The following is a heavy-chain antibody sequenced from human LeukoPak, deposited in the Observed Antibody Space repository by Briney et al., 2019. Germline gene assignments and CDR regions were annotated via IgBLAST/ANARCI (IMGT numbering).Heavy chain of an antibody. V-gene: IGHV1-2*06. CDR3: ARLWFGGNDAFDI. CDR2: INPNSGGT. Sequence: ASVKVSCKASGYTFTGYYMHWVRQAPGQGLEWMGRINPNSGGTNYAQKFQGRVTVTRDTSISTAYMELSRLRSDDTAVYYCARLWFGGNDAFDIWGQGTMVTVSS. CDR1: GYTFTGYY. D-gene: IGHD3-10*01. J-gene: IGHJ3*02.